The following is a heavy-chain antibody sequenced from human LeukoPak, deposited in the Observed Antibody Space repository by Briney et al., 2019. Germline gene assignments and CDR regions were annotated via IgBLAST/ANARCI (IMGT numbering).Heavy chain of an antibody. J-gene: IGHJ6*03. CDR3: AKGGEWLVSSAFYYYYMDV. CDR2: ISSSGGST. Sequence: GGSLGLSCAASGFTFSDYGMTWVRQAPGKGLEWVSAISSSGGSTYYADSVKGRFTLSRDNSKNTLGLQMNSLRAEDTAVYYCAKGGEWLVSSAFYYYYMDVWGKGTTVTISS. V-gene: IGHV3-23*01. D-gene: IGHD6-19*01. CDR1: GFTFSDYG.